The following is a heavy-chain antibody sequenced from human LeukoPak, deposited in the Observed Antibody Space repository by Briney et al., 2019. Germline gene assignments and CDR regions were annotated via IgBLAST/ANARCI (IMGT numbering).Heavy chain of an antibody. CDR2: IRGSGGNT. Sequence: GGSLRLSCKTSGFTFGDFAVGWVRQAPGKGLEWVSAIRGSGGNTYYADSVKGRFTISRDNSKNTLYLQMNSLRAEDTAVYYCAKGWYFDLWGRGTLVTVSS. CDR1: GFTFGDFA. V-gene: IGHV3-23*01. CDR3: AKGWYFDL. J-gene: IGHJ2*01.